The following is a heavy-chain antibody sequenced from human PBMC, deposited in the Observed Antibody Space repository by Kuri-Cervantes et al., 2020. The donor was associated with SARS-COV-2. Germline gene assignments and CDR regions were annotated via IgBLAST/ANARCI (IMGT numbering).Heavy chain of an antibody. CDR2: ISSSSSYI. J-gene: IGHJ4*02. V-gene: IGHV3-21*01. CDR1: GFTFSSYS. Sequence: GESLKISCAASGFTFSSYSMNWVRQAPGKGLEWVSSISSSSSYIYYADSVKGRFTISRDNAKNSLYLQMNSLRAEDTAVYYCARGLSRKPFDYWGQGTLVTVSS. CDR3: ARGLSRKPFDY.